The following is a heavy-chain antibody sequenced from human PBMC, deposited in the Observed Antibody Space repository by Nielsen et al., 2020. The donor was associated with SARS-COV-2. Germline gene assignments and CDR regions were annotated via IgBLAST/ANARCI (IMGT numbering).Heavy chain of an antibody. CDR3: ASDSSSLSALEDAFDI. D-gene: IGHD6-13*01. CDR1: GYSFTSYW. V-gene: IGHV5-51*01. J-gene: IGHJ3*02. Sequence: GESLKISCKGSGYSFTSYWIGWVRQMPGKGLEWMGIIYPGDSDTRYSPSFQGQVTISADKSISTAYLQWSSLKASDTAMYYCASDSSSLSALEDAFDIWGQGTMVTVSS. CDR2: IYPGDSDT.